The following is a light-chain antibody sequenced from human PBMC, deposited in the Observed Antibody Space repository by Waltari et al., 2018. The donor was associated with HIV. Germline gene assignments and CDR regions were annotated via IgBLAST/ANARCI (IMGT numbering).Light chain of an antibody. Sequence: QSALTQPACVSGSPGQSITISCTGTSNDGGSSNYVSWHQQHPGEAPKLIIHDVSDRPSGISNRFSGSKSGNTASLTISGLQTEDEADYYCSSYTSSTTYVFGTGTRVTVL. CDR2: DVS. CDR1: SNDGGSSNY. V-gene: IGLV2-14*03. J-gene: IGLJ1*01. CDR3: SSYTSSTTYV.